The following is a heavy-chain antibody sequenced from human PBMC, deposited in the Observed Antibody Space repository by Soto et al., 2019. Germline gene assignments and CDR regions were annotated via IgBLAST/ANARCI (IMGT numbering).Heavy chain of an antibody. J-gene: IGHJ4*02. CDR3: AKDINLYYDSSGLDY. CDR2: ISYDGSNK. V-gene: IGHV3-30*18. D-gene: IGHD3-22*01. Sequence: GGSLRLSCAASGFTFSSYGMHWVRQAPGKGLEWVAVISYDGSNKYYADSVKGRFTISRDNSKNTLYLQMNSLRAEDTAVYYCAKDINLYYDSSGLDYWGQGTLVTVPS. CDR1: GFTFSSYG.